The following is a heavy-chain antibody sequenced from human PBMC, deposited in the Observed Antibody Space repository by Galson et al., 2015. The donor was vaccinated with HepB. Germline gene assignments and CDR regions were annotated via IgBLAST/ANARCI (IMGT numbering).Heavy chain of an antibody. D-gene: IGHD6-6*01. CDR2: IDPSDSYT. V-gene: IGHV5-10-1*01. CDR3: AREIGSSSLNYYYMDV. CDR1: GYSFTSYW. Sequence: QSGAEVKKPGESLRISCKGSGYSFTSYWISWVRQMPGKGLEWMGRIDPSDSYTNYSPSFQGHVTISADKSISTAYLQWSSLKASDTAMYYCAREIGSSSLNYYYMDVWGKGTTVTVSS. J-gene: IGHJ6*03.